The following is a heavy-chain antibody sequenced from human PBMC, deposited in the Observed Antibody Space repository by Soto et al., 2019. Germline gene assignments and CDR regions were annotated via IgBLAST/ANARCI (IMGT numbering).Heavy chain of an antibody. CDR2: ISSSGSTI. D-gene: IGHD2-8*01. J-gene: IGHJ4*02. Sequence: GGSLRLSCAASGFTFSSYEMNWVRQAPGKGLEWVSYISSSGSTIYYADSVKGRFTISRDNAKNSLYLQMNSLRAEDTAVYYCARGGSCTNGVCYYFDYWGQGTLVTVSS. CDR3: ARGGSCTNGVCYYFDY. CDR1: GFTFSSYE. V-gene: IGHV3-48*03.